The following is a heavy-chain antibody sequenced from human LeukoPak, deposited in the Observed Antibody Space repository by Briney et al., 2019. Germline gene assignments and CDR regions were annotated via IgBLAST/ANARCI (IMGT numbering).Heavy chain of an antibody. V-gene: IGHV3-30*04. J-gene: IGHJ4*02. CDR3: VTEGEAAATYDFDH. D-gene: IGHD6-25*01. CDR1: GVTFSRYA. CDR2: ISFDRSTK. Sequence: GRSLRLACAASGVTFSRYAMHWVPQAPPKRLDWVASISFDRSTKYYAGSVKGRFTISRDNSKSTLYLQMNSLRAEDTALYYCVTEGEAAATYDFDHWGQGTLVTVSS.